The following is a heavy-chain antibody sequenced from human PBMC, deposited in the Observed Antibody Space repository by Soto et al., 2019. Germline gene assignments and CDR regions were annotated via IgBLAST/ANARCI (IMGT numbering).Heavy chain of an antibody. J-gene: IGHJ3*02. CDR1: GYTFSRYG. CDR2: IWYDGSNK. Sequence: QVQLVESGGGVVQPGRALRLSCAASGYTFSRYGMHWIRQARGKGVEWVAVIWYDGSNKYYADSVKGRFTISRDNSKNTLYLQMNSLRAEDTAVYYCARGECSGGSCYDDAFDIWGQGTMVTVSS. V-gene: IGHV3-33*01. D-gene: IGHD2-15*01. CDR3: ARGECSGGSCYDDAFDI.